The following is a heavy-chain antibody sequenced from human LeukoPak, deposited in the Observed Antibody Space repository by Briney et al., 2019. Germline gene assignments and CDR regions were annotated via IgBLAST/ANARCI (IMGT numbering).Heavy chain of an antibody. D-gene: IGHD2-15*01. CDR1: GYTFTGYY. Sequence: ASVTVSCKASGYTFTGYYMHWVRQAPGQGLEWMGWINPNSGGTNYAQKFQGRVTMTSDTSFSTAYMELSRLRSDYTAVYFCARVRRYYSGGSCSSFDYWGQGTLVTVSS. J-gene: IGHJ4*02. V-gene: IGHV1-2*02. CDR3: ARVRRYYSGGSCSSFDY. CDR2: INPNSGGT.